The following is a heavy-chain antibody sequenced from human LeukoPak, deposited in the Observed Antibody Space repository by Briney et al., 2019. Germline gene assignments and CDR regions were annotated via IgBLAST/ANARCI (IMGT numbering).Heavy chain of an antibody. D-gene: IGHD6-19*01. J-gene: IGHJ4*02. Sequence: GGSLRLSCVASGFTFSPYWMTWVRRAPGKGLEWLANIKEDGSIQYYLDSVRGRFTISRDNAKTSVYLQLNSLRADDTAVYYCARDVWTGVAVSDYWGQGTLVTVSS. CDR2: IKEDGSIQ. CDR3: ARDVWTGVAVSDY. V-gene: IGHV3-7*01. CDR1: GFTFSPYW.